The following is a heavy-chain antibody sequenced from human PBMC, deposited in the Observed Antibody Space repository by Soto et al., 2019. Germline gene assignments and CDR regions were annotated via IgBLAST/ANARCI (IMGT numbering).Heavy chain of an antibody. Sequence: SETLSLTCSVSGGSISSYDWSWIRQPPGKGLEWIGYIYYSGSTNYNPSLRSRVTISADTSKNQFSLKLSSVTAADTAVYYCARDLSGGLRYYYYGMDVWGQGTTVTVSS. CDR3: ARDLSGGLRYYYYGMDV. D-gene: IGHD3-10*01. V-gene: IGHV4-59*01. CDR2: IYYSGST. CDR1: GGSISSYD. J-gene: IGHJ6*02.